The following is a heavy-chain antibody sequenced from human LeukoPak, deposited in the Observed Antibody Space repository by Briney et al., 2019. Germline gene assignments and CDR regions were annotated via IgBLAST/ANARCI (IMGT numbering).Heavy chain of an antibody. Sequence: KPGRSLRLSCAASGFTFTNAWMTWVRQAPGKGLEWMGHIKKKSDGATIDYAAHVKGTFTISRDATKDTLELQMNSPKTKATDTYFCTPVQQWLARALGYWGQGTLVTVSS. V-gene: IGHV3-15*01. CDR1: GFTFTNAW. D-gene: IGHD6-19*01. CDR2: IKKKSDGATI. J-gene: IGHJ4*02. CDR3: TPVQQWLARALGY.